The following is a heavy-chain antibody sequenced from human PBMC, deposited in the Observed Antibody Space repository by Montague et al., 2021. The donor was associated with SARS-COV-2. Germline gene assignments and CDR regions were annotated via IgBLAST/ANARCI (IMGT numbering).Heavy chain of an antibody. D-gene: IGHD2-2*01. CDR1: GGSISSPDYY. CDR2: ISYAGST. Sequence: SETLSLTCTVSGGSISSPDYYWGWIRQSPGKGLEWIGSISYAGSTYYNPSLRSRVSFSMDTSKNHFSLSLSPVTAADTAVYFCARQLTSYCSTKKCYPYYFDDWGQGALVTVSS. CDR3: ARQLTSYCSTKKCYPYYFDD. V-gene: IGHV4-39*01. J-gene: IGHJ4*02.